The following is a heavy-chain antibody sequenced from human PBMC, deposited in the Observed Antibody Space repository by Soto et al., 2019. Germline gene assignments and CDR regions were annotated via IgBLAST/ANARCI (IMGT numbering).Heavy chain of an antibody. D-gene: IGHD3-22*01. CDR2: IYYSGTT. CDR1: GGSISSGDYY. Sequence: TSETLSLTCTVSGGSISSGDYYWSWIRQPPGKGLEWIGYIYYSGTTYYNPSLKSRVTMSVDTSKNQFSLKLSSVTAADTAVYYCARLDNYDSSGYYMDYWGQGTLVTVSS. J-gene: IGHJ4*02. CDR3: ARLDNYDSSGYYMDY. V-gene: IGHV4-30-4*01.